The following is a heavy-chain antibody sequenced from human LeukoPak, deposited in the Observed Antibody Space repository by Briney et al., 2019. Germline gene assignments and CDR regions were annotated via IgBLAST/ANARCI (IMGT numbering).Heavy chain of an antibody. D-gene: IGHD2-21*01. Sequence: SSETLSLTCTVSGDSISSGSYYWSWIRQPAGKGLEWIGRIYTSGSTNYNPSLKSRVTISVDTSKNQFSLKLSSVTAADTAVYYCARVLGGVVVRDLFDIWGQGTMVTVSS. CDR2: IYTSGST. CDR1: GDSISSGSYY. V-gene: IGHV4-61*02. J-gene: IGHJ3*02. CDR3: ARVLGGVVVRDLFDI.